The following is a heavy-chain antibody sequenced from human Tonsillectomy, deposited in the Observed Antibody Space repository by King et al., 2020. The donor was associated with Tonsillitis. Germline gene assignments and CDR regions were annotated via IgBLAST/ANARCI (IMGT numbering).Heavy chain of an antibody. CDR3: TFASGGAFDI. Sequence: VQLQQWGAGLLKPSETLSLTCAVYGGSFSGYYWTWIRQPPGKGLEWMGEINHSGSTNYNPSLKSRVTISVDTSKNQFSLKLSSVTAADTAVYYCTFASGGAFDIWGQGTMVTVSS. J-gene: IGHJ3*02. V-gene: IGHV4-34*01. D-gene: IGHD3-10*01. CDR1: GGSFSGYY. CDR2: INHSGST.